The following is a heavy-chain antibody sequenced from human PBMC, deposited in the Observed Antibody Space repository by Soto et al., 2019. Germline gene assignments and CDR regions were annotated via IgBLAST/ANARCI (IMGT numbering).Heavy chain of an antibody. CDR3: ASAFSVAATPGKGWFDP. D-gene: IGHD1-26*01. Sequence: QVQLVQSGAEVKKPGSSVKFSCKASGGTFSSYAISWVRQAPGQGLEWMGGIIPIFGTANYAQKGQGRVTITADTTTSTAYMELSSLRSEDTAVYYCASAFSVAATPGKGWFDPWGQGSLVTVSS. CDR1: GGTFSSYA. V-gene: IGHV1-69*06. J-gene: IGHJ5*02. CDR2: IIPIFGTA.